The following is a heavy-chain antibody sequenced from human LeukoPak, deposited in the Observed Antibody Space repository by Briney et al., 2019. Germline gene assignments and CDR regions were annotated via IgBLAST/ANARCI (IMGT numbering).Heavy chain of an antibody. CDR2: IYYSGST. D-gene: IGHD2-15*01. J-gene: IGHJ5*02. CDR3: ERWSGVVVVGDTTWGFDP. CDR1: AGSISRYY. V-gene: IGHV4-59*01. Sequence: SETLSLTLPVAAGSISRYYWSCIRQPPCKGLEGIGYIYYSGSTNYNPSLKSQGPISIDTSKNQFSLKLSSVSDADKGVYSCERWSGVVVVGDTTWGFDPCGQGTLVPVSS.